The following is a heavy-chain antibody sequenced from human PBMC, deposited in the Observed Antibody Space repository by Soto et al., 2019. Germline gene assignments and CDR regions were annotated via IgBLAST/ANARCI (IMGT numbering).Heavy chain of an antibody. CDR2: INSNGRST. CDR1: GFTFNNYA. J-gene: IGHJ3*01. V-gene: IGHV3-23*01. D-gene: IGHD2-15*01. Sequence: GGSLRLSSAASGFTFNNYAINWVRQAPGKGLEWISGINSNGRSTYYADSVKGRFTIYRDNSKNMLYLEMNSLRAEDTAVYYCAKILSGGYCSGGSCKLNAFDVWGQGTMVTVSS. CDR3: AKILSGGYCSGGSCKLNAFDV.